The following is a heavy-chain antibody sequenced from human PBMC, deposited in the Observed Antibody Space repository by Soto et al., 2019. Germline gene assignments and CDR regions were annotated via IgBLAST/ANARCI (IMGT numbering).Heavy chain of an antibody. CDR1: GFTVSNNY. Sequence: GGSLRLSCAASGFTVSNNYMGWVRQAPGKGLEWVSVIYNDGSTYNADSVKGRFTISRDNSKNTLYLQMNSLRAEDTAVFYCARVKGGTRYNSGWYPFDSWGQGTLVTVSS. D-gene: IGHD6-19*01. CDR3: ARVKGGTRYNSGWYPFDS. J-gene: IGHJ4*02. V-gene: IGHV3-66*01. CDR2: IYNDGST.